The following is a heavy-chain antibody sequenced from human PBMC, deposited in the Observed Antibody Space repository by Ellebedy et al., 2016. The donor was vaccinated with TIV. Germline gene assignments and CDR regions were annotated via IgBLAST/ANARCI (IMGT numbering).Heavy chain of an antibody. Sequence: SETLSLTCTVSGGSISSGGYYWGWIRQPPGKGLEWIGTIYYSRSTYYNSSLKSRVTVSTDTSKNQFSLRLTSVTAADTAVYFCARVETAVVTVDHYYYYMDVWGKGTTVTVPS. CDR1: GGSISSGGYY. J-gene: IGHJ6*03. D-gene: IGHD4-23*01. CDR3: ARVETAVVTVDHYYYYMDV. V-gene: IGHV4-39*07. CDR2: IYYSRST.